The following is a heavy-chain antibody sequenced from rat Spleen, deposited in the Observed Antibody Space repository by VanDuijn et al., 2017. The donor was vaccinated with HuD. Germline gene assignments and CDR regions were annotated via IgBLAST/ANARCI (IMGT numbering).Heavy chain of an antibody. CDR3: TSHNSGYGLFDY. CDR2: ITNTGGST. Sequence: EVQLVESGGGLVQPGRSLKLSCVASGFTFNNYWMTWIRQAPGKGLDWVASITNTGGSTYYPDSVKGRFTISRDNAKSTLYLQMNSLRSEDTATYYCTSHNSGYGLFDYWGQGVMVTVSS. V-gene: IGHV5-31*01. J-gene: IGHJ2*01. CDR1: GFTFNNYW. D-gene: IGHD4-3*01.